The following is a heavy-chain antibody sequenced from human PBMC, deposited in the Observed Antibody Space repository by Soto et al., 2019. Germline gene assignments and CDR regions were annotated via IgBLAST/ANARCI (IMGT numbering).Heavy chain of an antibody. J-gene: IGHJ6*02. D-gene: IGHD5-12*01. CDR2: IDPSDSYT. CDR1: GYSFTSYW. CDR3: VRDGMVATRYYYGMDV. V-gene: IGHV5-10-1*01. Sequence: GESLKISCKGSGYSFTSYWISWVRQMPGKGLEWMGRIDPSDSYTNYSPSFQGHVTISADKSISTAYLQWSSLKASDTAMYYCVRDGMVATRYYYGMDVWGQGTTVTVSS.